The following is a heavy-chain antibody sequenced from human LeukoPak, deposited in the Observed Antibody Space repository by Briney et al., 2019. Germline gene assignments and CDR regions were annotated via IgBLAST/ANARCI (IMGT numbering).Heavy chain of an antibody. CDR1: GGSISSYY. D-gene: IGHD3-10*01. CDR3: AREANYYGSGSYFEGTFDY. CDR2: IYYSGST. Sequence: SETLSLTCTVSGGSISSYYWSWIRQPPGKGLEWIGYIYYSGSTNYNPSLKSRVTISVDTSKNEFSLKLTSVTAADTAAYYCAREANYYGSGSYFEGTFDYWGQGSLVTVSS. J-gene: IGHJ4*02. V-gene: IGHV4-59*01.